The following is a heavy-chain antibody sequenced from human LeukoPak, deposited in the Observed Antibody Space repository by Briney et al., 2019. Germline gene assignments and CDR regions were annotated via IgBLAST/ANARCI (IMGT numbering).Heavy chain of an antibody. CDR1: GFTFSSYS. V-gene: IGHV3-48*04. D-gene: IGHD3-10*01. J-gene: IGHJ5*02. Sequence: GGSLRLSCAASGFTFSSYSMNWVRQAPGRGLEWVSYISSSSTIYYADSVKGRFTISRDNAKNSLYLQMNSLRAEDTAVYYCARDLPNYYGSGSYYPNWFDPWGQGTLVTVSS. CDR2: ISSSSTI. CDR3: ARDLPNYYGSGSYYPNWFDP.